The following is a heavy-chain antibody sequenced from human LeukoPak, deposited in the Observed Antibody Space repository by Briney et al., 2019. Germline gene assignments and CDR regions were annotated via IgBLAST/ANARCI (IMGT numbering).Heavy chain of an antibody. J-gene: IGHJ4*02. CDR1: VYSISSGYY. D-gene: IGHD3-3*01. CDR2: IYHSGST. Sequence: SETLSLTCAVSVYSISSGYYWGWIRQPPGKGLEWIGSIYHSGSTYYNPSLKSRVTISVDTSKNQFSLKLSSVTAADTAVYYCARHKARLRFLEWFPLGVDYWGQGTLVTVSS. CDR3: ARHKARLRFLEWFPLGVDY. V-gene: IGHV4-38-2*01.